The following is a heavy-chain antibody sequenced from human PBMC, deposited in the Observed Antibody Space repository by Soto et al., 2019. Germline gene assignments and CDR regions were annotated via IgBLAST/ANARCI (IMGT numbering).Heavy chain of an antibody. V-gene: IGHV3-21*01. J-gene: IGHJ4*02. CDR2: ISSTTNYI. Sequence: PGGSLRLSCAASGFTFTRYSMNWVRQAPGKGLEWVSSISSTTNYIYYADSMKGRFTVSRDNAKNSVYLDMNSLSAEDTAVYYCARESEDLTSKFDYWGQGTLVTVPS. CDR3: ARESEDLTSKFDY. CDR1: GFTFTRYS.